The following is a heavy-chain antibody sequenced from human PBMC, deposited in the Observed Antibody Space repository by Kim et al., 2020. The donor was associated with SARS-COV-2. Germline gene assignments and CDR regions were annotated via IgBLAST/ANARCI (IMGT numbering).Heavy chain of an antibody. CDR3: VRGNEYQLPLDY. Sequence: GGSLRLSCTGSGFTFGDYSVSWFRQAPGKGLEWVGFIRSKPYGGAPEYAASVQDRFTISRADSDIIPYLEMHGRKIEDTAVYYCVRGNEYQLPLDYWGQGTLATV. CDR2: IRSKPYGGAP. CDR1: GFTFGDYS. J-gene: IGHJ4*02. V-gene: IGHV3-49*03. D-gene: IGHD2-2*01.